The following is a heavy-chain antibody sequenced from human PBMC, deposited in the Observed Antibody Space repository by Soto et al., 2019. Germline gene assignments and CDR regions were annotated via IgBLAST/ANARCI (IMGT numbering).Heavy chain of an antibody. D-gene: IGHD4-4*01. CDR3: ARGRGRVTTYYYYYGMDV. Sequence: SVKVSCKASGGTFSSYAISWVRQAPGQGLEWMGGIIPIFGTANYAQKFQGRVTITADESTSTAYMELSSLRSEDTAVYYCARGRGRVTTYYYYYGMDVWGQGTTVTVSS. CDR2: IIPIFGTA. J-gene: IGHJ6*02. CDR1: GGTFSSYA. V-gene: IGHV1-69*13.